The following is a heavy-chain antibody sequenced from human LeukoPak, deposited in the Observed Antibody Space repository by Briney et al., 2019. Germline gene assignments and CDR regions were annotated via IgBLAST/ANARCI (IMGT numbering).Heavy chain of an antibody. CDR2: IYYTGST. J-gene: IGHJ3*01. Sequence: NPSETLSLTCTVSGGSINNSSSDYWAWIRQPPRKGLEWIGNIYYTGSTYYTSSLKSRVTMSVDTSKNVFSLPLKSLTSADTAVYYCARHLEYTTSGKAFDVWGQGTLVSVSS. V-gene: IGHV4-39*01. D-gene: IGHD3-3*01. CDR1: GGSINNSSSDY. CDR3: ARHLEYTTSGKAFDV.